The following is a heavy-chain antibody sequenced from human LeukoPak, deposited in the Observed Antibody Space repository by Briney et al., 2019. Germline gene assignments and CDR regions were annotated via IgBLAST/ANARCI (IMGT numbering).Heavy chain of an antibody. D-gene: IGHD3-16*01. Sequence: PSETLSLTCTVSGGSISSYYWSWIRQPPGKGLEWIGYIYYSGSTNYNPSLKSRVTISVDTSKNQFSLKLSSVTAADTAAYYCARTRGGFYNWFDPWGQGTLVTVSS. CDR3: ARTRGGFYNWFDP. J-gene: IGHJ5*02. CDR2: IYYSGST. CDR1: GGSISSYY. V-gene: IGHV4-59*01.